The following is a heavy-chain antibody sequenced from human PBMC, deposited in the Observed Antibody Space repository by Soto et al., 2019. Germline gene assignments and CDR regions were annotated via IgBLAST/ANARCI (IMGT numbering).Heavy chain of an antibody. CDR3: ARRGSGSYYDY. J-gene: IGHJ4*02. CDR1: GFTFISYA. D-gene: IGHD1-26*01. V-gene: IGHV3-23*01. CDR2: ISGSGGST. Sequence: EVQLLESGGGLVQPGGSLRLSCAASGFTFISYAMRWVRQAPVKGLEWVSAISGSGGSTYYADSVKGRFTISRDNSKNTLYLKMHSLRAEDTAVYYCARRGSGSYYDYWGQGTLVTVSS.